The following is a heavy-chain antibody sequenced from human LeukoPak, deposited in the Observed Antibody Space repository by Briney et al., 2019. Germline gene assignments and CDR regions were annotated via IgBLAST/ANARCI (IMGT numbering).Heavy chain of an antibody. V-gene: IGHV3-23*01. Sequence: GGSLRLSCAASGFTFSSYGMSWVRQAPGKGLEWVSAISGSGGSTYYADSVKGRLTISRDNSKNTLYLQMNSLRAEDTAAYYCAKDVDTAMAYFDYWGQGTLVTVSS. D-gene: IGHD5-18*01. CDR3: AKDVDTAMAYFDY. CDR1: GFTFSSYG. CDR2: ISGSGGST. J-gene: IGHJ4*02.